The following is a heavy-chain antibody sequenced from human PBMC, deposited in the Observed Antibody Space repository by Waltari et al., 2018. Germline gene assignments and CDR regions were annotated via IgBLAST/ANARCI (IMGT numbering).Heavy chain of an antibody. CDR1: GGTFSSYA. Sequence: QVQLVQSGAEVKKPGSSVKVSCKASGGTFSSYAISWVRQAPGQGLEWMGRIIPILGTANYAQKFQGRVTITADKSTSTAYMELSSLRSEDTAVYYCARATVGATRVTEYFQHWGQGTLVTVSS. V-gene: IGHV1-69*08. D-gene: IGHD1-26*01. CDR2: IIPILGTA. J-gene: IGHJ1*01. CDR3: ARATVGATRVTEYFQH.